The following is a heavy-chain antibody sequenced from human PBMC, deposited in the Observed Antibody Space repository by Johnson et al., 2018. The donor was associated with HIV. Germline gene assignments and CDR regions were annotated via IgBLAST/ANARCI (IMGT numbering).Heavy chain of an antibody. D-gene: IGHD1-26*01. CDR3: AKALGWELSI. V-gene: IGHV3-30-3*01. J-gene: IGHJ3*02. CDR2: ISYDGSNK. Sequence: MLLVESGVGVVQPGRSLRLSCAASGFTFSSYAMHWVRQAPGKGLEWVAVISYDGSNKYYADSVKGRFTISRDNSKDMLYLQMNSLRAEDTAVYYCAKALGWELSIWGQGTMVTVSS. CDR1: GFTFSSYA.